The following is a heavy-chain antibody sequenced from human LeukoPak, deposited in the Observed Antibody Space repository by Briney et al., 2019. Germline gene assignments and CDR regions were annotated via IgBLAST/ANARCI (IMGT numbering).Heavy chain of an antibody. Sequence: PSETLSLTCTVSGGSISSYYWSWLRQPAGKGLEWIGRIYTSGSTSGNTIYNPSLKSRVTMSVDTSKNQFSLKVSSMTAADTAVYYCARRGTTMNFDYWGQGTLVTVSS. CDR3: ARRGTTMNFDY. CDR1: GGSISSYY. D-gene: IGHD1-1*01. V-gene: IGHV4-4*07. J-gene: IGHJ4*02. CDR2: IYTSGSTSGNT.